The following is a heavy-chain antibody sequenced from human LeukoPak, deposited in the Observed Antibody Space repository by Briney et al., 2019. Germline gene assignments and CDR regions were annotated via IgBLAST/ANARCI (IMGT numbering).Heavy chain of an antibody. D-gene: IGHD1-26*01. Sequence: GGSPRLSCTASGFTFNTFWMSWVRQAPGKGLEWVANIKQDGSEKYYVDSVTGRFTISRDNAKNSLYLQMNSLRVEDTAMYYCAKDVGAFDLWGQGTMVTVSS. J-gene: IGHJ3*01. CDR1: GFTFNTFW. CDR3: AKDVGAFDL. V-gene: IGHV3-7*03. CDR2: IKQDGSEK.